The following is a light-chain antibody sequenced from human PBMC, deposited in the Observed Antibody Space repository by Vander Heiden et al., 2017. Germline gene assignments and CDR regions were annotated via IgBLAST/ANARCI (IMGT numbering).Light chain of an antibody. CDR3: MQALQTPRT. V-gene: IGKV2-28*01. J-gene: IGKJ2*01. Sequence: DIAMPQSPLSLHVTPGEPASISCRSSQSLLYSNGYNYLDWYLQKPGQSPQLLIYLGSNRASGVPDRFSGSGSGTDFTLKISRVEAEDVGVYYCMQALQTPRTFGQGTKLEIK. CDR1: QSLLYSNGYNY. CDR2: LGS.